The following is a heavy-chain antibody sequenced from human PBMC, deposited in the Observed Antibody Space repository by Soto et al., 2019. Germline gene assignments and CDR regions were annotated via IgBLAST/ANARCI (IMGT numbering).Heavy chain of an antibody. J-gene: IGHJ6*02. CDR2: ISSGSSSI. CDR3: ARDRNKYRRTWDDYGMDV. D-gene: IGHD6-13*01. V-gene: IGHV3-48*02. Sequence: PGGSLRLSCAASGFSFSNHTMNWVRQAPGKGLEWVSYISSGSSSIYYADSVKGRFTISRDDAKNSLYLQMKSLRDDDTAVYYCARDRNKYRRTWDDYGMDVWGQGPTVTVSS. CDR1: GFSFSNHT.